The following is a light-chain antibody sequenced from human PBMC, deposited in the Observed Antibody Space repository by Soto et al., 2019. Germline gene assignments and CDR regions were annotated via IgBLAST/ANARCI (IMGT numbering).Light chain of an antibody. CDR2: DES. CDR1: NVGSKS. CDR3: QVWDSSSDHVV. Sequence: SYELTQPPSVSVAPGQTARITGGGTNVGSKSVHWYQQKPGQAPVLVVYDESDRPSGIPERFSGSNSGNTATLTISRVEAGDEADYYCQVWDSSSDHVVFGGGTKLTVL. V-gene: IGLV3-21*02. J-gene: IGLJ2*01.